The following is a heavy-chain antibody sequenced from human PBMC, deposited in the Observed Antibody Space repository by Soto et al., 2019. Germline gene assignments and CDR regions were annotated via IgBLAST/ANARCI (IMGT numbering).Heavy chain of an antibody. D-gene: IGHD2-15*01. CDR1: GGSISSGDYY. J-gene: IGHJ6*02. CDR2: IYYSGST. V-gene: IGHV4-30-4*01. Sequence: QVQLQESGPGLVKPSQTLSLTCTVSGGSISSGDYYWSWIRQPPGKGLEWIGYIYYSGSTYYNPSLKSRVTISADTSTHQFPLKLSSVTAADTAVYYWARVACSGGSCPSGYYYGMDVWGQGTTVTVSS. CDR3: ARVACSGGSCPSGYYYGMDV.